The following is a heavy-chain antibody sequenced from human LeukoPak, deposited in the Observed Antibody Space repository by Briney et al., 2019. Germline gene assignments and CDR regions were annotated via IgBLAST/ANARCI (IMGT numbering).Heavy chain of an antibody. Sequence: GGSLRLSCAASGFTFSSYEMNWVRQAPGEGLEWVSYISSSGSTIHYADSVKGRFTISRDNAKNSLYLQMNSLRAEDAALYYCARRLYSSTWYAFDYWGQGTLVTVSS. CDR1: GFTFSSYE. CDR3: ARRLYSSTWYAFDY. V-gene: IGHV3-48*03. J-gene: IGHJ4*02. CDR2: ISSSGSTI. D-gene: IGHD6-13*01.